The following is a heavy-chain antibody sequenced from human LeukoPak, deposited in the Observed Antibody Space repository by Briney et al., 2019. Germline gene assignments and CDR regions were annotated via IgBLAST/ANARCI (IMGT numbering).Heavy chain of an antibody. CDR2: ISYDGSNK. CDR1: GFTLSSYG. D-gene: IGHD1-26*01. J-gene: IGHJ4*02. CDR3: AKSVGATSLAIDY. Sequence: GESLRLSSAASGFTLSSYGMHWVRQAPGTGLGWVAVISYDGSNKYYADSVKGRFTISRDNSKNTLYLQMNSLRAEDMAVYYCAKSVGATSLAIDYWGQGTLVSVSS. V-gene: IGHV3-30*18.